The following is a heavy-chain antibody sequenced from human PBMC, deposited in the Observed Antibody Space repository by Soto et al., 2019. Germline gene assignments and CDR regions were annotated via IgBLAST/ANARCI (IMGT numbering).Heavy chain of an antibody. J-gene: IGHJ4*02. V-gene: IGHV4-4*07. Sequence: SETLSLTCTVAGGSISGFYWSWVRQPAGKGLEWIGRIYGSGATKYNPSLRNRVTMSVDTSTDQYSVNLASMTAADTAVYFCARGPFCGNDCYFDVWGQGTQVTVSS. D-gene: IGHD2-21*02. CDR1: GGSISGFY. CDR2: IYGSGAT. CDR3: ARGPFCGNDCYFDV.